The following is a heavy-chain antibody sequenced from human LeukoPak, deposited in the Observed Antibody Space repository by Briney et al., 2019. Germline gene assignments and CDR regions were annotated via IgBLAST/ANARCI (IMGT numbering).Heavy chain of an antibody. V-gene: IGHV1-18*01. D-gene: IGHD4-23*01. CDR3: ARDLYGGNQFDY. CDR2: ISAYNGNI. Sequence: GASVKVSCKASGYTFTSYGISWVRQAPGQGLEWMGWISAYNGNINYAQKFQGRVTMTTDTSTSTAYMELRSLRSDDTAVYYCARDLYGGNQFDYWGQGTLVTVSS. J-gene: IGHJ4*02. CDR1: GYTFTSYG.